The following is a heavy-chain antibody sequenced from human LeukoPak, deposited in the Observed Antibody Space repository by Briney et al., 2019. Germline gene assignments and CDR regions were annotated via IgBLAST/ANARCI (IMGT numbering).Heavy chain of an antibody. Sequence: GGSLRLSCAASGVTFSSYGMTWVRQGPGKGLDWVSSISGTGGASHYADSVKGRFTISRDNSKNTLYLEMNSLRAEDTAVYYCAKFKSGVVVKNYLDLWGQGTLVTVSS. J-gene: IGHJ4*02. CDR3: AKFKSGVVVKNYLDL. CDR1: GVTFSSYG. D-gene: IGHD2-15*01. V-gene: IGHV3-23*01. CDR2: ISGTGGAS.